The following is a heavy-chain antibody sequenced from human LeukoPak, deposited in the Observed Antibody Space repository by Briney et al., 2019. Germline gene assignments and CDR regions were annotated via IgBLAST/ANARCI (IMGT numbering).Heavy chain of an antibody. Sequence: SVKVSCKASGGTFSSHAISWVRQAPGQGLEWMGGIIPIFGTAKYAQKFQGRVTITADEFTSTAYMELSSLRSEDTAVYYCARDSSEFRSLIPHWGQGTLVTVSS. CDR2: IIPIFGTA. CDR1: GGTFSSHA. D-gene: IGHD2-21*01. J-gene: IGHJ1*01. CDR3: ARDSSEFRSLIPH. V-gene: IGHV1-69*13.